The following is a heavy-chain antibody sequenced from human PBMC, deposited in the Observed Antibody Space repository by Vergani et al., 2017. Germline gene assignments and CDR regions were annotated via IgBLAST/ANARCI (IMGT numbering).Heavy chain of an antibody. CDR1: GFTFSSDW. CDR2: INSDGSST. CDR3: VRGLDRSGRDM. D-gene: IGHD3-22*01. V-gene: IGHV3-74*01. J-gene: IGHJ3*01. Sequence: EVQLVESGGGLVQPGGSLRLSCAASGFTFSSDWMHWVRQAPGKGLVWVSRINSDGSSTNYADSGKGRFTISRDNTKNTLYLQMNSLGADDAAVYYCVRGLDRSGRDMWGQGTMVTVSS.